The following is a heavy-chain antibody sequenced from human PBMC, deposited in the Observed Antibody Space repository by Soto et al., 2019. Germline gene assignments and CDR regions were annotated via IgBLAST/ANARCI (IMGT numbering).Heavy chain of an antibody. CDR3: EAEMYYYYGMDV. J-gene: IGHJ6*02. V-gene: IGHV1-69*13. Sequence: GASVKVSCKASGGTFSSYAISWVRQAPGQGLEWMGGIIPIFGTANYAQKFQGRVTITADESTSTAYMELSSLRSEDTAVYYCEAEMYYYYGMDVWGQGTTVTVSS. CDR2: IIPIFGTA. CDR1: GGTFSSYA.